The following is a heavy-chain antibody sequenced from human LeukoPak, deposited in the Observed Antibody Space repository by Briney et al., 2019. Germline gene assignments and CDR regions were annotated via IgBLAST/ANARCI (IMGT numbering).Heavy chain of an antibody. V-gene: IGHV4-39*01. CDR1: GGSISSSSYY. CDR2: IYYSGST. Sequence: SETLSLTCTVSGGSISSSSYYWGWIRQPPGKGLEWIGSIYYSGSTYYNPSLKSRVTISVDTSKNQFSLKLSSVTAADTAVYYCARHVDCSSTSHYADYYYYMDVWGKGTTVTISS. J-gene: IGHJ6*03. CDR3: ARHVDCSSTSHYADYYYYMDV. D-gene: IGHD2-2*01.